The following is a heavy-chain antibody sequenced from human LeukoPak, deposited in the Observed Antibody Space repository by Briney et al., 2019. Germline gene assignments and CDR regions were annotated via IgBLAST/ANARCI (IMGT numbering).Heavy chain of an antibody. V-gene: IGHV1-69*01. J-gene: IGHJ4*02. D-gene: IGHD6-19*01. Sequence: ASVKVSCKASGGTFSSYAIGWVRQAPGQGLEWMGGIIPIFGTANYAQKFQGRVTITADESTSTAYMELSSLRSEDTAVYYCARVKNQKAVAGTLYYFDYWGQGTLVTVSS. CDR1: GGTFSSYA. CDR2: IIPIFGTA. CDR3: ARVKNQKAVAGTLYYFDY.